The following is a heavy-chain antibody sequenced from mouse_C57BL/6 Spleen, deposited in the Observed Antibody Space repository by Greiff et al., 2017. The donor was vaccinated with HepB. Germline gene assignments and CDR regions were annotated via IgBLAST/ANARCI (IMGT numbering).Heavy chain of an antibody. Sequence: QVQLQQPGAELVKPGASVKLSCKASGYTFTSYWMHWVKQRPGQGLEWIGMIHPNSGSTNYNEKFKSKATLTVDKSSSTAYMQLSSLTSEDSAVYYCARKRDGSSPFDYWGQGTTLTVSS. V-gene: IGHV1-64*01. J-gene: IGHJ2*01. CDR3: ARKRDGSSPFDY. CDR1: GYTFTSYW. D-gene: IGHD1-1*01. CDR2: IHPNSGST.